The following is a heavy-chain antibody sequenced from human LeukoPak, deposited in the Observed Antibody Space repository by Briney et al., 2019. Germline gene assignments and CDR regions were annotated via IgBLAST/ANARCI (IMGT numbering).Heavy chain of an antibody. CDR2: IYYSGST. CDR3: ARTTSYYYDSSGQYYYYYGMDV. J-gene: IGHJ6*02. V-gene: IGHV4-59*01. Sequence: PSETLSLTCSGSGDSINNYYWSWVRQPPGKGLEWIGDIYYSGSTNYNPSLKSRVAISVDTSKNHFSLKLNSVTAADTAVYYCARTTSYYYDSSGQYYYYYGMDVWGQGTTVTVSS. D-gene: IGHD3-22*01. CDR1: GDSINNYY.